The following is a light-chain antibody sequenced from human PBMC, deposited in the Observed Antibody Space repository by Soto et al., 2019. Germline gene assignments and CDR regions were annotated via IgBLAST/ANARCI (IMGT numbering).Light chain of an antibody. V-gene: IGKV1-5*01. J-gene: IGKJ1*01. CDR2: DAS. Sequence: DIHMTQSPSTLSASVGDRVTITCRASQSISTWLAWYQQKPGKAPHLLIYDASSLETGVPSRFSGRGSGTEFTLTISSLQPDDFATYYCQQYNSYSWTFGQGTKVDIK. CDR1: QSISTW. CDR3: QQYNSYSWT.